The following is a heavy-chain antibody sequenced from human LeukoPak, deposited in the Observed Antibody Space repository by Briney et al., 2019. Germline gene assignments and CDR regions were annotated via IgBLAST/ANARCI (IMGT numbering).Heavy chain of an antibody. V-gene: IGHV4-31*03. Sequence: SETLSLTCTVSGGSISSGDYYWSWIRQHPGKGLEWIGYIYYSGDTYYNPSLRSRVSISVDTSKNQFSLKLSSVTAADTAMYYCARDYGNNWFDPWGQGTLVTVSA. CDR1: GGSISSGDYY. J-gene: IGHJ5*02. CDR3: ARDYGNNWFDP. D-gene: IGHD4-17*01. CDR2: IYYSGDT.